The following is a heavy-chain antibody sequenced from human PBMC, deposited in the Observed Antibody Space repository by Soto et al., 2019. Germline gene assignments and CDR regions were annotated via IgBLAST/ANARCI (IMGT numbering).Heavy chain of an antibody. D-gene: IGHD2-15*01. CDR3: AKDLGPLRLLNYYFYGLDV. CDR2: INPSGGST. CDR1: GYTFTSYY. Sequence: AASVKVSCKASGYTFTSYYMHWVRQAPGQGLEWMGIINPSGGSTSYAQKFQGRVTMTRDTSTSTVYMELSSLRAEDAAVYYCAKDLGPLRLLNYYFYGLDVWGQGTTVTVSS. J-gene: IGHJ6*02. V-gene: IGHV1-46*01.